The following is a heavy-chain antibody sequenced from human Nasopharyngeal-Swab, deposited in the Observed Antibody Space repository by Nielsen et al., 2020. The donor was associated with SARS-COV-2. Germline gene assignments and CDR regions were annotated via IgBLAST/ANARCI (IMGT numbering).Heavy chain of an antibody. D-gene: IGHD6-19*01. CDR2: ISSSSSYI. CDR3: ARDGSLYSSGWYISGLDI. J-gene: IGHJ3*02. V-gene: IGHV3-21*01. CDR1: GFTFSSYS. Sequence: GESLKISCEASGFTFSSYSMNWVRQAPGKGPEWVSSISSSSSYIYYADSARGRFTISRDNAKNSLYLQMNSLRAEDTAVYYCARDGSLYSSGWYISGLDIWGQGTIVTVSS.